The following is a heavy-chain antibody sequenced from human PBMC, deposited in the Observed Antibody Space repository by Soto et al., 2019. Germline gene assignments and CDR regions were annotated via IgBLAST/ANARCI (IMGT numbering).Heavy chain of an antibody. V-gene: IGHV4-30-4*01. CDR3: ARGDWNYPIYDAFDI. CDR2: IYYSGST. J-gene: IGHJ3*02. CDR1: GGSISSGDYY. Sequence: QVQLQESGPGLVKPSQTLSLTCTVSGGSISSGDYYWSWIRQPPGKALEWIGFIYYSGSTFYNPSLKSRVTISLDTSKNQFSLRLSSVTAADTALYYCARGDWNYPIYDAFDIWGQGTMVTVSS. D-gene: IGHD1-7*01.